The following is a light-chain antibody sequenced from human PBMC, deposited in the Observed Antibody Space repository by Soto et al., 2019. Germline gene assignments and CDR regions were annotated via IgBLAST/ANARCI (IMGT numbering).Light chain of an antibody. Sequence: EIVMTQSPATLSVSPGERVTLSCRASQSLSTNLAWYQQKPGQAPRLLIYGASTRATDFPARFSGSGSGTEFTLTISSLQSEAFGVYYCQQYYHRPPYTFGQGTKLEIK. J-gene: IGKJ2*01. CDR2: GAS. V-gene: IGKV3-15*01. CDR3: QQYYHRPPYT. CDR1: QSLSTN.